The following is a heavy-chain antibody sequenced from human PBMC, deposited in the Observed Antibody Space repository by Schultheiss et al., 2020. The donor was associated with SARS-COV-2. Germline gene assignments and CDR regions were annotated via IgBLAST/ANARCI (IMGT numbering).Heavy chain of an antibody. J-gene: IGHJ4*02. V-gene: IGHV3-48*03. D-gene: IGHD3-22*01. CDR2: ISRSDSAI. CDR1: GFSFSSYE. Sequence: GGSLRLSCAASGFSFSSYEMNWVRQAPGKGLEWIAYISRSDSAIYYADSVKGRFIISRDDAKNSLFLQMNSLRAEDTAVYYCARGLRRVVHVRGYFDYWGQGTLVTVSS. CDR3: ARGLRRVVHVRGYFDY.